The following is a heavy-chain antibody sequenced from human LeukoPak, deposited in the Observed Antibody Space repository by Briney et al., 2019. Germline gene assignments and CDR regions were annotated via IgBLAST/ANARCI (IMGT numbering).Heavy chain of an antibody. CDR3: ARDYGDYPCDWFDP. V-gene: IGHV4-59*01. J-gene: IGHJ5*02. Sequence: PSETLSLTCTVSGGSISSYYWSWIRQPPGKGLEWIGYIYYSGSTNYNPSLKSRVTISVDTSKNQFSLKLSSVTAADTAVYYCARDYGDYPCDWFDPWGQGTLVTVSS. CDR1: GGSISSYY. CDR2: IYYSGST. D-gene: IGHD4-17*01.